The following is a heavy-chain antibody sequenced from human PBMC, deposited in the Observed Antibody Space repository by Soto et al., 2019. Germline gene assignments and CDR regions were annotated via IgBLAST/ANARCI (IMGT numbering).Heavy chain of an antibody. CDR3: ARVSYDFWSGYSTGGGPYYYYYGMDV. CDR1: GGSISSGDYY. Sequence: PSETLSLTCTVSGGSISSGDYYWSWIRQPPGKGLEWIGYIYYSGSTYYNPSLKSRVTISVDTSKNQFSLKLSSVTAADTAVYYCARVSYDFWSGYSTGGGPYYYYYGMDVWGQGTTVTVSS. D-gene: IGHD3-3*01. V-gene: IGHV4-30-4*01. CDR2: IYYSGST. J-gene: IGHJ6*02.